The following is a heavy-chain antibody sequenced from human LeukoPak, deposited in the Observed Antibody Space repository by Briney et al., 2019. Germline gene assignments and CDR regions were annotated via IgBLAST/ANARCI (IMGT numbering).Heavy chain of an antibody. CDR2: VYRTGNA. J-gene: IGHJ4*02. V-gene: IGHV4-38-2*02. Sequence: SETLSLTCSVSGYSISSGYYWGWIRQPPGKGLEWIGVVYRTGNAYYNPSLKSRITISIDTSKNQFSLNLTSVTAADTAVYFCAKARGYGSGYFEYWGQGILVPVSS. CDR3: AKARGYGSGYFEY. CDR1: GYSISSGYY. D-gene: IGHD3-10*01.